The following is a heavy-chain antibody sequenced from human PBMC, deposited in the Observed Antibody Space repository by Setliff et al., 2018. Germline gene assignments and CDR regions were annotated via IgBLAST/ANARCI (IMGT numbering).Heavy chain of an antibody. CDR3: AKEVITYVYDF. Sequence: PSETLSLTCTVSGYSISSGYIWGWIRQPPGKGLEWVSAINTNGGGAVYADSVKGRFTISRDNSKNTLYLQLNSLRAEDTAVYYCAKEVITYVYDFWGQGTLVTVSS. V-gene: IGHV3-23*01. J-gene: IGHJ4*02. D-gene: IGHD3-16*01. CDR2: INTNGGGA. CDR1: GYSISSGYI.